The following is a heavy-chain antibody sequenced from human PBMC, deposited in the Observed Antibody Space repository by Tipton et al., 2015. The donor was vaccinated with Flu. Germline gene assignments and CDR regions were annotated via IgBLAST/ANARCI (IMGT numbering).Heavy chain of an antibody. CDR2: IYPGDSDT. CDR1: GYSFTSYW. D-gene: IGHD2-21*02. V-gene: IGHV5-51*03. CDR3: VRPYLAYWCGDCYSGLDY. J-gene: IGHJ4*02. Sequence: VQLVQSGAEVKKPGESLKISCKGSGYSFTSYWIAWVRQMPGKGLEWMGIIYPGDSDTRYSTSFQGQVTISAHKSISTAYLQWSSLKAPDTAMYYCVRPYLAYWCGDCYSGLDYWAQGTLVTVSS.